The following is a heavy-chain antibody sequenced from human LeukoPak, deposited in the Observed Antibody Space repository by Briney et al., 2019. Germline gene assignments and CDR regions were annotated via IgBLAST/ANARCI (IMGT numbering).Heavy chain of an antibody. CDR3: AKETFYYGSGSFMGY. D-gene: IGHD3-10*01. V-gene: IGHV3-23*01. J-gene: IGHJ4*02. CDR2: ISGSGGNT. Sequence: GRSLRLSCAASGFTFSSYAMSWVRQAPGKGLEWVSGISGSGGNTYYADSVKGRFTVSRDNSKNTLYLQMNSLRAEDTAVYYCAKETFYYGSGSFMGYWGQGTLVTVSS. CDR1: GFTFSSYA.